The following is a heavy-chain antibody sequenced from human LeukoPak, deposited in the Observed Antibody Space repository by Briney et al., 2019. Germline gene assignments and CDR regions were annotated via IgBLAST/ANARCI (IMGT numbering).Heavy chain of an antibody. V-gene: IGHV3-74*01. CDR3: ARVEYYDSSGNYNDAFDI. Sequence: PGGSLRLSCAASGFTFSSYWMHWVRQAPGKGLVWVSRINSDGSSTSYADSVKGRFTISRDNAKNTLYLQMNSLRAEDTAVYYCARVEYYDSSGNYNDAFDIWGQGTMVTVSS. D-gene: IGHD3-22*01. J-gene: IGHJ3*02. CDR2: INSDGSST. CDR1: GFTFSSYW.